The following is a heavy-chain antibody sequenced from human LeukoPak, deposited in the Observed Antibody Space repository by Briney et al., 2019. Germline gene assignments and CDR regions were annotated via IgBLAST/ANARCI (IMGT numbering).Heavy chain of an antibody. J-gene: IGHJ6*03. D-gene: IGHD3-10*02. Sequence: GGSLRLSCAASGFTFSNYWMNWVRQAPGKGLEWVANIKQDGSEKYYVDSVKGRFTISRDNAKNSLYLQMNSLRAEDTAVYYCASLEGEQKLVCSLYYYYYYMDVWGKGTTVTVSS. V-gene: IGHV3-7*01. CDR1: GFTFSNYW. CDR2: IKQDGSEK. CDR3: ASLEGEQKLVCSLYYYYYYMDV.